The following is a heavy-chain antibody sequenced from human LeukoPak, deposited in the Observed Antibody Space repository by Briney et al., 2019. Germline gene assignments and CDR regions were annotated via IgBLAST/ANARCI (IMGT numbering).Heavy chain of an antibody. V-gene: IGHV3-7*01. CDR2: IKQDGSEI. Sequence: PGGSLRLSCAASGFTFSSYWMSWVRQAPGKGLEWVANIKQDGSEIYYVDSVKGRFTISRDNAKNSLYLQMNSLRAEDTAVYYCARDLGFRSSPRDAFDIWGQGTMVTVSS. CDR3: ARDLGFRSSPRDAFDI. D-gene: IGHD6-13*01. CDR1: GFTFSSYW. J-gene: IGHJ3*02.